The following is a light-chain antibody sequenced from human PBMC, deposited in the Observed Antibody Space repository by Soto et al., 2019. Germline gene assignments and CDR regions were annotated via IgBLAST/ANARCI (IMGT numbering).Light chain of an antibody. CDR1: KNDIGVYDF. J-gene: IGLJ2*01. CDR2: EVV. V-gene: IGLV2-8*01. Sequence: QSALTQPPSASGSPGQSVTISCTGTKNDIGVYDFVSWYQHHPGKAPRLIIYEVVQRPSGVPDRFSGSKSGNTASLTVSGLQAADEADYYCAAWDDSLSGHVVFGGGTKLTVL. CDR3: AAWDDSLSGHVV.